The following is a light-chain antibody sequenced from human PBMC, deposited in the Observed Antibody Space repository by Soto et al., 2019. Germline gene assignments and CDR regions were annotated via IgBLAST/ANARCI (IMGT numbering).Light chain of an antibody. Sequence: DIQLTQSPSTLSASVGDRVTLTCRASQSISDSVAWYQQKPGKAPDLLISDVSSLERGVASRFSGSGSGTEFTLTISSMQPDDFAIYYCQQYNGYSRTFGQGTKVDI. V-gene: IGKV1-5*01. J-gene: IGKJ1*01. CDR3: QQYNGYSRT. CDR1: QSISDS. CDR2: DVS.